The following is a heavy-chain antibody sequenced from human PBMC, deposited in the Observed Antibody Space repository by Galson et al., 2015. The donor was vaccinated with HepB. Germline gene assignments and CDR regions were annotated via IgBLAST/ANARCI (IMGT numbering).Heavy chain of an antibody. V-gene: IGHV3-48*02. CDR3: ARGVGGGSWLVDY. Sequence: SLRLSCAASGFTFSGQSMNWVRQTPGKGLEWVSFIDSSSITINYADSVKGRFTISRDNAKNSLYLQMNSLRDEDTAVYYCARGVGGGSWLVDYWGQGTLVTVSS. CDR1: GFTFSGQS. J-gene: IGHJ4*02. D-gene: IGHD5-24*01. CDR2: IDSSSITI.